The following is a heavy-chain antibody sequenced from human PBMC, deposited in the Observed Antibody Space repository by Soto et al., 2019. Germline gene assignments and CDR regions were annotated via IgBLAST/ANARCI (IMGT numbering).Heavy chain of an antibody. D-gene: IGHD2-2*01. CDR1: GGTFSRNA. V-gene: IGHV1-69*06. J-gene: IGHJ4*02. Sequence: QVQLVQSGAEVKKAGSSVKVSCKAAGGTFSRNAISWVRQAPGQGLEWMGGIIPFFDTANYAKKFQGRVTVSADKATSTAYMELSSLTSEDTAVYYCARSTPQSGPFMQIFDYWGQGTLVTVSS. CDR2: IIPFFDTA. CDR3: ARSTPQSGPFMQIFDY.